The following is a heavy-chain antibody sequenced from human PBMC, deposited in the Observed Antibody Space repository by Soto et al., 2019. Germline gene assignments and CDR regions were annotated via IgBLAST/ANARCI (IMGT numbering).Heavy chain of an antibody. Sequence: SETLSLTCTVSGGSISSSSYYWGWIRQPPGKGQERIGSIYNSGRTYYNPSLKSRVTISVDTSKKQLSLKLSSVTAAVTAVYYCACIFSGGYGYGFYYYGMDVWGQGTTVTVSS. CDR2: IYNSGRT. CDR1: GGSISSSSYY. J-gene: IGHJ6*02. CDR3: ACIFSGGYGYGFYYYGMDV. V-gene: IGHV4-39*01. D-gene: IGHD5-18*01.